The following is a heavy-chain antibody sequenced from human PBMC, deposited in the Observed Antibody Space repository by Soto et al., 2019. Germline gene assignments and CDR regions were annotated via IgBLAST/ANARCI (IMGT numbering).Heavy chain of an antibody. J-gene: IGHJ4*02. CDR2: ISYDGSNK. D-gene: IGHD2-15*01. CDR3: AKDPGGNPGGGFDY. Sequence: QVQLVESGGGVVQPGRSLRLSCAASGFTFSSYGMHWVRQAPGKGLEWVAVISYDGSNKYYADSVKGRFTISRDNSKNTLYLPRNRLGAEDTAVYYWAKDPGGNPGGGFDYLGQGTLVTVSS. CDR1: GFTFSSYG. V-gene: IGHV3-30*18.